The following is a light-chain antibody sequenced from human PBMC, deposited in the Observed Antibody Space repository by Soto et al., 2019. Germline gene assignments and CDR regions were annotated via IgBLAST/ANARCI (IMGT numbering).Light chain of an antibody. CDR2: AAS. CDR3: QQADTFPIT. CDR1: QGISRS. V-gene: IGKV1D-12*01. Sequence: DIQMTQSPSSVSASVGDRVTISCQASQGISRSLAWYQQKPGKAPKLLIYAASSLQSGVPSRFSGSGFGTDFTLTISSLHTEDSAIYYCQQADTFPITFGQGTRLEIK. J-gene: IGKJ5*01.